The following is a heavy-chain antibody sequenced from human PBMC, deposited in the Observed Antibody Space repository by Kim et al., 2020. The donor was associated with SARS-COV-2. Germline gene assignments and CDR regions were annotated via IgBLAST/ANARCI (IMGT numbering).Heavy chain of an antibody. Sequence: GGSLRLSCVASGFTFGDYAMHWVWQAPGKGLEWVSSINWDSTTITYADSVKGRFTVSRDNARNSLFLQMNSLRPEDTAFYHCAKLGCSSISCYSNCWGQGTLVTVSS. J-gene: IGHJ4*02. CDR2: INWDSTTI. V-gene: IGHV3-9*01. CDR3: AKLGCSSISCYSNC. D-gene: IGHD2-2*01. CDR1: GFTFGDYA.